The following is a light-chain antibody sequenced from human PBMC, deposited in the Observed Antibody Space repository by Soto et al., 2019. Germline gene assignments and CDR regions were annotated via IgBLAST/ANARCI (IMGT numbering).Light chain of an antibody. V-gene: IGKV3-20*01. CDR1: QSVRNSY. J-gene: IGKJ1*01. CDR2: GAS. CDR3: QQYGYSST. Sequence: DIVLMQSPGTPSLSPGERATLSCRASQSVRNSYLAWYQQKPGQAPRLLIYGASSRATGIPDRFSGSGSGTDFTLTISRLEPEDFAVYYCQQYGYSSTFGQGTKVDIK.